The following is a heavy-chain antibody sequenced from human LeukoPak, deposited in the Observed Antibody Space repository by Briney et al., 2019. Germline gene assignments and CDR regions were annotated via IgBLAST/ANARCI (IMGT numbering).Heavy chain of an antibody. CDR3: ARGGGLDV. D-gene: IGHD3-16*01. V-gene: IGHV3-7*03. CDR1: GFTFSSYW. J-gene: IGHJ6*02. Sequence: GGSLRLSCAASGFTFSSYWMSWARQAPGKGLEWVASINHNGNVNYYVDSVKGRFTISRDNAKNSPYLQMSNLRAEDTAVYFCARGGGLDVWGQGAAVTVSS. CDR2: INHNGNVN.